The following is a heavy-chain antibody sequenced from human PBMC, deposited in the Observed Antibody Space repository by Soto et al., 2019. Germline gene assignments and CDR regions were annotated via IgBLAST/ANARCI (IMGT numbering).Heavy chain of an antibody. CDR2: INAGNGNT. V-gene: IGHV1-3*01. Sequence: ASVKVSCKASGYTFTSYAMHWVRQAPGQRLEWMGWINAGNGNTKYSQKFQGRVTITRDTSASTAYMELSSLRSEDTAVYYCGRHPPMGSGRGGEPGAFDFWGQGTLVTVSS. CDR3: GRHPPMGSGRGGEPGAFDF. D-gene: IGHD3-10*01. J-gene: IGHJ3*01. CDR1: GYTFTSYA.